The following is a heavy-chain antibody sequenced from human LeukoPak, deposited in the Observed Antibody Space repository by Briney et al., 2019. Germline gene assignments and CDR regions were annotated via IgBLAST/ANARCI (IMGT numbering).Heavy chain of an antibody. J-gene: IGHJ4*02. D-gene: IGHD6-19*01. Sequence: GRSLRLSCAASGFTFSSYGMHWVRQAPGKGLEWVAVIWYDGSNKYYADSVKGRFTISRDNSKNTLYLQMNSLRAEDTAVYYCAKDISSSGWYGHYFDYWGQGTLVTVPS. CDR2: IWYDGSNK. CDR3: AKDISSSGWYGHYFDY. V-gene: IGHV3-33*06. CDR1: GFTFSSYG.